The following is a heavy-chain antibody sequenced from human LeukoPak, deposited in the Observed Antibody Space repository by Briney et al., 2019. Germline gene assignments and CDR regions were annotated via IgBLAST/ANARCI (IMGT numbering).Heavy chain of an antibody. J-gene: IGHJ6*03. V-gene: IGHV3-7*01. Sequence: QPGGSLRLSCAASGFTFSSYWMSWVRQAPGKGLEWVANIKQDGSEKYYVDSVKGRFTISRDNAKNSLYLQMNSLRAEDTAAYYCARVGIQLRGPGWYYCYYYKDVLGKGSTVTVSS. CDR2: IKQDGSEK. CDR3: ARVGIQLRGPGWYYCYYYKDV. CDR1: GFTFSSYW. D-gene: IGHD4-17*01.